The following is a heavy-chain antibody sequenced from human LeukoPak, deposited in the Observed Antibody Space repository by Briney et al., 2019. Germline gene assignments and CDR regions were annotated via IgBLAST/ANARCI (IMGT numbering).Heavy chain of an antibody. CDR2: IRYDGSNK. Sequence: GGSLRLSCAASGFTFSSYGMHWVRQAPGKGLEWVAFIRYDGSNKYYADSVKGRFTISRDNSKNTLYLQMNSLRAEDTAVYYCAKVRVTAMATVPFDYWGQGTLVTVSS. V-gene: IGHV3-30*02. D-gene: IGHD5-18*01. J-gene: IGHJ4*02. CDR1: GFTFSSYG. CDR3: AKVRVTAMATVPFDY.